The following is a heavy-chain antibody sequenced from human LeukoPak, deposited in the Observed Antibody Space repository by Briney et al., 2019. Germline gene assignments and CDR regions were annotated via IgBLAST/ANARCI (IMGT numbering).Heavy chain of an antibody. Sequence: GESLQISCKGSGSSFTSYWIGWVRQLPGKGLEWMGIIYPGDSDTRYSPSFQGQVTISADKSISTAYLQWSSLKASDTAMYYCATLYYYDSSGYYFDYWGQGTLVTVSS. CDR2: IYPGDSDT. CDR1: GSSFTSYW. J-gene: IGHJ4*02. D-gene: IGHD3-22*01. CDR3: ATLYYYDSSGYYFDY. V-gene: IGHV5-51*01.